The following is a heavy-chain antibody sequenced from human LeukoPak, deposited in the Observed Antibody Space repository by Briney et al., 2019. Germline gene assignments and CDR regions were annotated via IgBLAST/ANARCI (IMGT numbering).Heavy chain of an antibody. V-gene: IGHV4-39*01. CDR3: ARLVGATRYYYYYMDV. J-gene: IGHJ6*03. Sequence: PSETLSLTCTVSGGSFSSSSYYWGWIRQPPGKGLEWIGSIYYSGSTYYNPSLKSRVTISVDTSKNQFSLKLSSVTAADTAVYYCARLVGATRYYYYYMDVWGKGTTVTVSS. CDR1: GGSFSSSSYY. D-gene: IGHD1-26*01. CDR2: IYYSGST.